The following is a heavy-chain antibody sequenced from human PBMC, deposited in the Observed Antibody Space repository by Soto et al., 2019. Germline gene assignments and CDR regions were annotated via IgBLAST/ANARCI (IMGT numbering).Heavy chain of an antibody. J-gene: IGHJ6*02. Sequence: GGSLRLSCAASGFTVKNYQMNWVRQAPGKGLEWVSVIYSGGVTYYPDSVKGRFTTIRDASKNTVYLQMNSLRADDTAMYYCARDPSTTGYYGLDVWGQGTTVTVSS. CDR3: ARDPSTTGYYGLDV. CDR1: GFTVKNYQ. CDR2: IYSGGVT. V-gene: IGHV3-53*01.